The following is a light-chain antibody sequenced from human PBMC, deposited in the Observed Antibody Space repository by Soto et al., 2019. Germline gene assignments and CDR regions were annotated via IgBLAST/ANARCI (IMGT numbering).Light chain of an antibody. CDR2: EVS. CDR1: SSDVGAYNY. Sequence: QSALTQPASVSGSPGQSITISCTGTSSDVGAYNYVSWYQQHPGKAPKLMIYEVSNRPSGVSNRFSGSKSANTASLTISGLQACDEADYYCISYTSSSTWLFGGGTKLTVL. J-gene: IGLJ3*02. V-gene: IGLV2-14*03. CDR3: ISYTSSSTWL.